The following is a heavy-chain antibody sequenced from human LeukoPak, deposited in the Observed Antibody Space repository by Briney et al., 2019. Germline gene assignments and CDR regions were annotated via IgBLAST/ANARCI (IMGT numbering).Heavy chain of an antibody. D-gene: IGHD3-9*01. CDR2: IRSSSSYI. CDR3: ARADTSDILTGYSDY. V-gene: IGHV3-21*01. Sequence: GGSLRLSCAASGFTFSGYSMNWVRQAPGKGLEWVSSIRSSSSYIYYADSVKGRFTISRDNAKKSLYLQMNRLRAEDTAVYFCARADTSDILTGYSDYWGQGTLVTVSS. J-gene: IGHJ4*02. CDR1: GFTFSGYS.